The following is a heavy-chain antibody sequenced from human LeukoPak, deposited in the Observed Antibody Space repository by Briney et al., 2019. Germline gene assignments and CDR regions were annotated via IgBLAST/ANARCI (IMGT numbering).Heavy chain of an antibody. Sequence: PGRSLRLSCAASGFTFSSYGMHWVRQAPGKGLEWVAVISYDGSNKYYADSVKGRFTISRDSSKNTLYLQMNSLRAEDTAVYYCAKETQDIVVVPAAMRYDYWGQGTLVTVPS. CDR1: GFTFSSYG. D-gene: IGHD2-2*01. J-gene: IGHJ4*02. CDR2: ISYDGSNK. CDR3: AKETQDIVVVPAAMRYDY. V-gene: IGHV3-30*18.